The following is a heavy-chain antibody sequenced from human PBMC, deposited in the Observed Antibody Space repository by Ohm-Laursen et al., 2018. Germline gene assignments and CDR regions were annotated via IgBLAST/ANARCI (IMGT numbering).Heavy chain of an antibody. CDR2: IYYSGSG. CDR3: ARGAGGITTFGVAIRLDS. J-gene: IGHJ4*02. CDR1: GGSITSYY. D-gene: IGHD3-3*01. Sequence: PSETLSLTCTVSGGSITSYYWSWIRQPPGKGLEWIGYIYYSGSGTYNPSLKSRVTFSLDTSKKLFSLNLTSVTAADPAVYYCARGAGGITTFGVAIRLDSWGQGTLATVSS. V-gene: IGHV4-59*01.